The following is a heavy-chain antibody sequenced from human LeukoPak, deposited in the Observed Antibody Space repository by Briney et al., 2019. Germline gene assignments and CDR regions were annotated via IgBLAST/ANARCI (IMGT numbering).Heavy chain of an antibody. CDR1: GFTFSSSW. D-gene: IGHD2-15*01. CDR2: IKEDGSNK. CDR3: ARDPGYCSGGSCYYFDY. J-gene: IGHJ4*02. V-gene: IGHV3-7*01. Sequence: GGSLRLSCAASGFTFSSSWMSWVRQAPGTGLEWVANIKEDGSNKYYADSVKGRFTISRDNSKNTLYLQMNSLRAEDTAVYYCARDPGYCSGGSCYYFDYWGQGTLVTVSS.